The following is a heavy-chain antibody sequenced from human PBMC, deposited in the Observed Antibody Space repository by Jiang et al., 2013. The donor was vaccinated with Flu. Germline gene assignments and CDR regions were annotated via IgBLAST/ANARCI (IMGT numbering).Heavy chain of an antibody. D-gene: IGHD6-19*01. Sequence: GKALEWLAIIYGDDDQRSNPDDQRNNPSLHSRLSVTRDTSKNQVVLTLTNMDPADTGTYYCAHRRGRGGTGWRAFDYWGQGTLVIVSS. V-gene: IGHV2-5*02. CDR3: AHRRGRGGTGWRAFDY. CDR2: IYGDDDQ. J-gene: IGHJ4*02.